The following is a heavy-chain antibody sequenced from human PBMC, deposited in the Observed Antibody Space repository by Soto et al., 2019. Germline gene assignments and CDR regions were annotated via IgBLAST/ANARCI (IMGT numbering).Heavy chain of an antibody. V-gene: IGHV3-33*01. J-gene: IGHJ6*02. CDR3: ARDRYDFWSGYFYYYYGMDV. Sequence: QVQLVESGGGVVQPGRSLRLSCAASGFTFSSYGMHWVRQAPGKGLEWVAVIWYDGSNKYYADSVKGRLTISRDNSKNTLYLQMNSRRAEDTAVYYCARDRYDFWSGYFYYYYGMDVWGQGTTVTVSS. D-gene: IGHD3-3*01. CDR1: GFTFSSYG. CDR2: IWYDGSNK.